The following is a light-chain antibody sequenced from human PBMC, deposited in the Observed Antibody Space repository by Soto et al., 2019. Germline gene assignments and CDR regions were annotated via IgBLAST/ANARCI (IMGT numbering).Light chain of an antibody. CDR1: RSVGNNY. Sequence: EIVLTQSPGTLSLSPGERATLSCRASRSVGNNYLAWYQQRPGQAPNLLIYDASSRATGIPDRFSGSGSGKDFTLTITRLEPEDSAMYYCQQYAYSPLNFGGGTKVEIK. CDR3: QQYAYSPLN. V-gene: IGKV3-20*01. CDR2: DAS. J-gene: IGKJ4*01.